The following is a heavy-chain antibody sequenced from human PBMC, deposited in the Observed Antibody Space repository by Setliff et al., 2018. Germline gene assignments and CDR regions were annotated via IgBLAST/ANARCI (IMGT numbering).Heavy chain of an antibody. Sequence: SETLSLTCTVSGGSISSGSYYWSWIRQPAGKGLEWIGRIYTRGSTNYNPSLKSRISISIDTSKNQFSLNLSSVTAADTTVYYCARAPARFEHRAYGSSDWYFDLWGRGTRVTVSS. J-gene: IGHJ2*01. V-gene: IGHV4-61*02. CDR2: IYTRGST. CDR3: ARAPARFEHRAYGSSDWYFDL. CDR1: GGSISSGSYY. D-gene: IGHD6-19*01.